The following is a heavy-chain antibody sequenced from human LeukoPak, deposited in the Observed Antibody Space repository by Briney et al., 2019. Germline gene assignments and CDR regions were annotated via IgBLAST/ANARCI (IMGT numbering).Heavy chain of an antibody. CDR3: AKFDSYYGMDV. J-gene: IGHJ6*02. V-gene: IGHV3-9*01. CDR1: GFTFDDYA. CDR2: ISWNSGSI. Sequence: PGGSLRLSCAAPGFTFDDYAMHWVRQAPGKGLEWVSGISWNSGSIDYADSVKGRFTISRDNAKNSLYLQMNSLRAEYTALYYCAKFDSYYGMDVWGQGTTVTVSS.